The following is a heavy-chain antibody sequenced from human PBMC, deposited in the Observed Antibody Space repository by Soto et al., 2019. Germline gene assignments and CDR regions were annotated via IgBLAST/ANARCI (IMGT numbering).Heavy chain of an antibody. D-gene: IGHD4-17*01. CDR2: ISYDGSNK. J-gene: IGHJ4*02. CDR3: VKDLKSTVTMDY. V-gene: IGHV3-30*18. CDR1: GFTFSSYG. Sequence: QVQLVESGGGVVQPGRSLRLSCAASGFTFSSYGMHWVRQAPGKGLEWVAVISYDGSNKYYADSVKGRFTISRDNSKNTLYLQMNSLRAEDTAVYYCVKDLKSTVTMDYWGQGTLVTVSS.